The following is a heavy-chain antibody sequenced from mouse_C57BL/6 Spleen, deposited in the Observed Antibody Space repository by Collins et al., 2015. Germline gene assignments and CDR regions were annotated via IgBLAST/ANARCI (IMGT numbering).Heavy chain of an antibody. D-gene: IGHD2-1*01. V-gene: IGHV3-2*02. CDR2: ISYSGST. J-gene: IGHJ4*01. Sequence: DVQLQESGPGLVKPSQSLSLTCTFTGYSITSDYAWNWIRQFPGNKLEWMGYISYSGSTSYNPSLKSRISITRDTSKNQFFLQLNSVTTEDTATYYCGRDGNYNYAVDYWGQGTSVTVSS. CDR1: GYSITSDYA. CDR3: GRDGNYNYAVDY.